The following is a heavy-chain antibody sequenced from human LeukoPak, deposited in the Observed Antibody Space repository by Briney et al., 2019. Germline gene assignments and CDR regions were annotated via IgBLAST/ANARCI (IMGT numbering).Heavy chain of an antibody. CDR1: GGTFSSYT. D-gene: IGHD3-22*01. J-gene: IGHJ4*02. CDR2: IIPVLDRP. V-gene: IGHV1-69*02. CDR3: AETGSSGYTFDY. Sequence: ASVKVSCKTSGGTFSSYTINWVRQAPGQGLERMGRIIPVLDRPNYAQKFQGRVTITADKSTSTAYMELSSLRSEDSAMYYCAETGSSGYTFDYWGQGTVVTVSS.